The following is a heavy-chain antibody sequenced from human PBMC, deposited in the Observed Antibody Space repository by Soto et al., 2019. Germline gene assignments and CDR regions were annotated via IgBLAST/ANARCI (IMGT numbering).Heavy chain of an antibody. V-gene: IGHV4-30-2*01. CDR2: IYHSGST. CDR3: ARGRRDGYNRSSGWFDP. D-gene: IGHD5-12*01. CDR1: GGSISSGGYS. Sequence: SETLSLTCAVSGGSISSGGYSWSWIRQPPGKGLEWIGYIYHSGSTYYNPSLKSRVTISVDRSKNQFSLKLSSVTAADTAVYYCARGRRDGYNRSSGWFDPWGQGTLVTVSS. J-gene: IGHJ5*02.